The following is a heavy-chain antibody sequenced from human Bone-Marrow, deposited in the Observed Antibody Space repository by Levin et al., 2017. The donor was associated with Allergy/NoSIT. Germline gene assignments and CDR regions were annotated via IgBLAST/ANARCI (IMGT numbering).Heavy chain of an antibody. CDR3: AAPFVDSTMVTDFNY. V-gene: IGHV3-74*01. J-gene: IGHJ4*02. Sequence: GGSLRLSCAASGFTFSSEWMHWVRQAPGKGLVWVSGINTDGSSTYYADSVKGRSTISRDNAKNTLYLQMNSLRAEDTAVYYCAAPFVDSTMVTDFNYWGQGTLVTVSS. CDR1: GFTFSSEW. D-gene: IGHD5-18*01. CDR2: INTDGSST.